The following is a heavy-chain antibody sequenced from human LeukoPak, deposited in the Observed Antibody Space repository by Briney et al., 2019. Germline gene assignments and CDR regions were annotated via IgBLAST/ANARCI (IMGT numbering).Heavy chain of an antibody. CDR3: ARATRYFDWLLLGYYMDV. J-gene: IGHJ6*03. D-gene: IGHD3-9*01. CDR1: GFTLSDYY. CDR2: ISSSGSTI. V-gene: IGHV3-11*04. Sequence: GGSLRLSCAASGFTLSDYYMSWIHQAPGKGLEWVSYISSSGSTIYYADSVKGRFTISRDNAKNSLYLQMNSLRAEDTAVYYCARATRYFDWLLLGYYMDVWGKGTTVTVSS.